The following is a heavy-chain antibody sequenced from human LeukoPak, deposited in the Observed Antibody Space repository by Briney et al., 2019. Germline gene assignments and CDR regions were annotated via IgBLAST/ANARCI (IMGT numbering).Heavy chain of an antibody. J-gene: IGHJ5*02. CDR2: IYRSGST. CDR1: GYSISSGYY. CDR3: ARSLGTNYDFWDHVYWFDP. V-gene: IGHV4-38-2*01. D-gene: IGHD3-3*01. Sequence: SETLSLTCAVSGYSISSGYYWGWIRQPPGKGLEWIGSIYRSGSTYYNPSLKSRVTISVDTSKNQFSLKLSSVTAADTAVYYCARSLGTNYDFWDHVYWFDPWGQGTLVTVSS.